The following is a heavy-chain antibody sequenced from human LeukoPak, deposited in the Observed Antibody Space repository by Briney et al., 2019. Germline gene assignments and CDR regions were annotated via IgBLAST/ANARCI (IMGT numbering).Heavy chain of an antibody. CDR1: GFTFSSYG. J-gene: IGHJ6*02. D-gene: IGHD3-10*01. CDR3: ARDFSGSGSYYIPNYYYYGMDV. CDR2: IWYDGSNK. Sequence: PGRSLRLSCAASGFTFSSYGMHWVRQAPGKGLEWVAVIWYDGSNKYYADSVKGRFTTSRDNSKNTLYLQMNSLRAEDTAVYYCARDFSGSGSYYIPNYYYYGMDVWGQGTTVTVSS. V-gene: IGHV3-33*01.